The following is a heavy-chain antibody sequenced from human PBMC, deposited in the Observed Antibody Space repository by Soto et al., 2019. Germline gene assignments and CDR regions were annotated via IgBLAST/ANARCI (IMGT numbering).Heavy chain of an antibody. CDR2: IWYDGSNK. CDR3: AREAGGDDY. Sequence: QVQLVESGGGVVQPGRSLRLSCAASGFTFSSYGMHWVRQAPGKGLEWVAVIWYDGSNKYYADSVKCRFTISRDNSKNTLYLEMNSLIAEDTAVYYCAREAGGDDYWGQGTLVTVSS. V-gene: IGHV3-33*01. J-gene: IGHJ4*02. CDR1: GFTFSSYG. D-gene: IGHD3-16*01.